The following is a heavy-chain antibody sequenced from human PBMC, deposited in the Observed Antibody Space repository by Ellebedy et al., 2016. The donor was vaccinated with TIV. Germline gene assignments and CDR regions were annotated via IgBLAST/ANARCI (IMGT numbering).Heavy chain of an antibody. CDR3: ARELDY. CDR2: ISYDGADA. Sequence: GESLKISXAASGFTFGSYGMHWVRQAPGKGLEWLALISYDGADAYYADSVKGRFTISRDNSKNTLYLQINSLRTEDTATYFCARELDYWGQGTLVTVSS. J-gene: IGHJ4*02. CDR1: GFTFGSYG. V-gene: IGHV3-30*03.